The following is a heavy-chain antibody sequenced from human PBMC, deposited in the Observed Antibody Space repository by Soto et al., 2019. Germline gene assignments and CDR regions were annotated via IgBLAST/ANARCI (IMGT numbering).Heavy chain of an antibody. D-gene: IGHD4-17*01. V-gene: IGHV3-33*06. CDR2: IWYDGNNE. CDR1: GFTFSNFG. J-gene: IGHJ4*02. Sequence: QVKVVESGGGVVQPGRSLRLYCVGSGFTFSNFGMHWVRQAPGKGLEWLALIWYDGNNEYYADSVKGRCTISRDISKNTLYLQMNSLRAEDTAVYYCAKHRDAMTTVSAIDYWGQGALVTVSS. CDR3: AKHRDAMTTVSAIDY.